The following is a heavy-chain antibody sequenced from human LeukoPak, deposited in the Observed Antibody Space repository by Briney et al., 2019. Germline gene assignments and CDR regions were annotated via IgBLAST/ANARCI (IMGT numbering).Heavy chain of an antibody. J-gene: IGHJ6*02. CDR3: ARGGSTLMTPNYYGMDV. D-gene: IGHD2/OR15-2a*01. V-gene: IGHV5-51*01. CDR2: IYPGDSDT. Sequence: GESLKISCKGSGYSFTNYWIAWVRQMPGKGLEWMGIIYPGDSDTRYSPSFQGQVTISSDKSVSSASLQWSSLKASDTAMYYFARGGSTLMTPNYYGMDVWGQGTTVTVSS. CDR1: GYSFTNYW.